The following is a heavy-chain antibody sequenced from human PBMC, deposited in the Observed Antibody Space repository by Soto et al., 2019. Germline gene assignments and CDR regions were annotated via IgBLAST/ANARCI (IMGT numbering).Heavy chain of an antibody. J-gene: IGHJ4*02. D-gene: IGHD3-3*01. CDR2: VTSGGTT. CDR3: ATELRYLEWFTRPDY. Sequence: EAQLVESGGGLVQPGGSLRLSCAASGFAFGSYAMNWVRQAPGKGLEWVSAVTSGGTTYYADSMGGRFTISRDNSENTLYLQMNSLRAEDTAVYYCATELRYLEWFTRPDYWGQGTLVTVSS. CDR1: GFAFGSYA. V-gene: IGHV3-23*04.